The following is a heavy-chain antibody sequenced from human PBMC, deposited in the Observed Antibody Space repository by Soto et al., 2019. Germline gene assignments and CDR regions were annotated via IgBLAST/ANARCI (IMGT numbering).Heavy chain of an antibody. CDR3: ARGLSGYSSGWSCLFDP. D-gene: IGHD6-19*01. Sequence: QVPLQQWGAGLLKPSETLSLTCAVYGGSFSGYYWSWIRQPPGKGLEWIGEINHSGSTNYNPSLKRRVTVSVDTSKIQFSLKLSSVTAADTAVYYCARGLSGYSSGWSCLFDPWGRGTLVTVSS. CDR1: GGSFSGYY. J-gene: IGHJ5*02. V-gene: IGHV4-34*01. CDR2: INHSGST.